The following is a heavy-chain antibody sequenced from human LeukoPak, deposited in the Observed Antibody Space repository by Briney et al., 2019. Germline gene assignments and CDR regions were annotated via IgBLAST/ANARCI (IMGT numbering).Heavy chain of an antibody. V-gene: IGHV3-21*01. J-gene: IGHJ4*02. Sequence: GGSLRLSCAASGFTFSNYAMSWVRQTPGKGLEWVSSISSSSSYTYYADSVKGRFTISRDNAKDSLYLQMNSLRAEDTAVYYCAKVGRFGVVISYFDYWGQGTLVTVSS. CDR2: ISSSSSYT. CDR1: GFTFSNYA. D-gene: IGHD3-3*01. CDR3: AKVGRFGVVISYFDY.